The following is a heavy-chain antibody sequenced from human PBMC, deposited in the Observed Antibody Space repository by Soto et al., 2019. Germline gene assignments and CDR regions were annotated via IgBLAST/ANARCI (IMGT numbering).Heavy chain of an antibody. CDR1: GGTFVSSA. D-gene: IGHD2-8*01. Sequence: QVQLLQSGAELREPGSSVRVSCTPSGGTFVSSAFAWVRQAPGGKIEWMGGIIPILGSTKYAEKFLVWLTIRADDSSRTAYLELSRLTFDDTAVYFCAKKNPHGDSNKAWLDPWGQGTLVTVST. J-gene: IGHJ5*02. V-gene: IGHV1-69*01. CDR2: IIPILGST. CDR3: AKKNPHGDSNKAWLDP.